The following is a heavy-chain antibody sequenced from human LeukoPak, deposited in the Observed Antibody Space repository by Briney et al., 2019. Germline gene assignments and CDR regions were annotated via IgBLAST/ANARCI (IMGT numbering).Heavy chain of an antibody. CDR2: VSAHGVDK. CDR1: GFAFSSYA. J-gene: IGHJ4*02. Sequence: GGSLRLSCAASGFAFSSYAMHWVRQAPGKGLEWLAVVSAHGVDKFYADSVKGRFTISKDTSKNTLSLQMNSLRAEDTAVYYCAKDQYVVVPEFYDYWGQGTLVTVSS. CDR3: AKDQYVVVPEFYDY. D-gene: IGHD2-21*02. V-gene: IGHV3-30*04.